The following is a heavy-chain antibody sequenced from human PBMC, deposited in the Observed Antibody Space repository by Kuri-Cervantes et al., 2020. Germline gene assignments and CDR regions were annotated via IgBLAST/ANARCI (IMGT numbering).Heavy chain of an antibody. Sequence: GGSLRLSCAASGFTFSSYSMNWVRQAPGKGLEWISYISSSSSTIYYADSVKGRFTISRDNAKNSLYLQMNNLRAEDTAVYFCAREVDYYDSSGYYLDFWGQGTVVTVSS. CDR1: GFTFSSYS. CDR2: ISSSSSTI. J-gene: IGHJ4*02. CDR3: AREVDYYDSSGYYLDF. V-gene: IGHV3-48*04. D-gene: IGHD3-22*01.